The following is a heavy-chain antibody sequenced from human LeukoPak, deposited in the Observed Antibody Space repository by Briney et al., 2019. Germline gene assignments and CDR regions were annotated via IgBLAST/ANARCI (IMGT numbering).Heavy chain of an antibody. V-gene: IGHV1-69*04. CDR3: AKVRIVVAVPAVAYKRDAFDI. Sequence: GASVKVSCKASGGTFSSYAISWVRQAPGQGLEWVGRIIPILGIANYAQKFQGRVTITADKSTSTAYMELSSLRAEDTAVYYCAKVRIVVAVPAVAYKRDAFDIWGQGTMVTVS. CDR2: IIPILGIA. D-gene: IGHD2-15*01. J-gene: IGHJ3*02. CDR1: GGTFSSYA.